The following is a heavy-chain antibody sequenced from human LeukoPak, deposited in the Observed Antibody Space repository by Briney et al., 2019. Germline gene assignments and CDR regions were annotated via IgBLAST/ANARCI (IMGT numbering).Heavy chain of an antibody. CDR1: GGPISSYD. J-gene: IGHJ3*02. CDR2: IYYSGST. V-gene: IGHV4-59*08. CDR3: ARHPTFCTNGACYTEGFDI. D-gene: IGHD2-8*01. Sequence: SETLSLTCTVSGGPISSYDWSWIRQPPGKGLEWVGYIYYSGSTNYNPSLKSRVTIFVDMTKTQFSLRLSSVTAADTAVYYCARHPTFCTNGACYTEGFDIWGQGTKVTVSS.